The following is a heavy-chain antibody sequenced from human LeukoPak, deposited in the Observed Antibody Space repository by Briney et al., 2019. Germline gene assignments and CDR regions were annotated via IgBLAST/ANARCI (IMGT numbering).Heavy chain of an antibody. CDR3: ARDQRVDGSGWYFY. V-gene: IGHV3-7*01. D-gene: IGHD6-19*01. J-gene: IGHJ4*02. Sequence: PGGSLRLSCAASGFTFSSYWMSWVRQAPGKGLEWVADIKQDGSEKYYVDSVKGRFTISRDNAKNSLYLQMNSLRAEDTAVYYCARDQRVDGSGWYFYWGQGTLVTVSS. CDR1: GFTFSSYW. CDR2: IKQDGSEK.